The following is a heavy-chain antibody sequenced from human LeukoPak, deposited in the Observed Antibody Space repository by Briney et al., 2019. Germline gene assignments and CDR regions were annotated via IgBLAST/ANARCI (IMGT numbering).Heavy chain of an antibody. J-gene: IGHJ4*02. CDR1: GFTFSNYW. CDR2: INQDGSEK. V-gene: IGHV3-7*01. CDR3: VGPAD. D-gene: IGHD2-2*01. Sequence: GGFLRLSCVVSGFTFSNYWMTWVRQAPGKGLEWVANINQDGSEKNYVDSAKGRFTISRDNTKNSMSLQMNSLRVEDTAVYYCVGPADWGQGTLVTVSS.